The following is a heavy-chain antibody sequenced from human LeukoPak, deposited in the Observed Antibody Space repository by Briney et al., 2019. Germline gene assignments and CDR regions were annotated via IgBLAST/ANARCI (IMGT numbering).Heavy chain of an antibody. CDR1: GYTFTSYY. J-gene: IGHJ4*02. CDR2: INPSGGST. Sequence: ASVKVSCKASGYTFTSYYMHWVRQAPGQGLEWMGIINPSGGSTSYAQKFQGRVTTTRDTSTSTVYMELSSLRSEDTAVYYCVRSGYDRAIDYWGQGTLVTVSS. CDR3: VRSGYDRAIDY. D-gene: IGHD5-12*01. V-gene: IGHV1-46*01.